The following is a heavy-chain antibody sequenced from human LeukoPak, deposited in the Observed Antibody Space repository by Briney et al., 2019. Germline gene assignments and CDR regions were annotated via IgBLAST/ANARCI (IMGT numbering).Heavy chain of an antibody. D-gene: IGHD6-19*01. CDR2: IKQDGSEK. J-gene: IGHJ4*02. CDR3: ARAQGCSSGWAYFDY. V-gene: IGHV3-7*01. Sequence: GGSLRLSCAASGFTFSSYWMSWVRQAPGKGLEWVANIKQDGSEKYYVDSVKGRFTISRDNAKNSLYLQMNSLRAEDTAVYYCARAQGCSSGWAYFDYWGQGTLVTVSS. CDR1: GFTFSSYW.